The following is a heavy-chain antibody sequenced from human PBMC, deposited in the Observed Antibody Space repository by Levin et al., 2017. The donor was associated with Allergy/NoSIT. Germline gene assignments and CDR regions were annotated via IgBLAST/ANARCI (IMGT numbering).Heavy chain of an antibody. CDR3: ARLLVVSASWYFDL. CDR2: IYPGDSDT. CDR1: GYSFTTYW. Sequence: GESLKISCKGSGYSFTTYWIGWVRQMPGKGLEWMGIIYPGDSDTRYSPSFQGQVTMSADKSITTAYLQWSSLKASDTAMYYCARLLVVSASWYFDLWGRGTLVTVSS. V-gene: IGHV5-51*01. D-gene: IGHD2-15*01. J-gene: IGHJ2*01.